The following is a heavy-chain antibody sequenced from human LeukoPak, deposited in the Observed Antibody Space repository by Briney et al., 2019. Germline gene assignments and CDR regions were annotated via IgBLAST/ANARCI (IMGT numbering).Heavy chain of an antibody. V-gene: IGHV1-46*01. D-gene: IGHD4-17*01. CDR1: GYTFTSYY. CDR3: ARVQAVTTTAFDI. J-gene: IGHJ3*02. Sequence: ASVKVSCKASGYTFTSYYMHWVRQAPGQGLEWMGIINPSGGSTSYAQKFQGRVTMTRDMSTSTVYMELSSLRSEDTAVYYCARVQAVTTTAFDIWGQGTMVTVSS. CDR2: INPSGGST.